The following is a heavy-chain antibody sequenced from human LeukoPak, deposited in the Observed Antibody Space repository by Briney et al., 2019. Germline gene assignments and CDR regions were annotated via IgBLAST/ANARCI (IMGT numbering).Heavy chain of an antibody. CDR1: GFTVSSNY. CDR2: IYSGGST. J-gene: IGHJ4*02. V-gene: IGHV3-53*01. D-gene: IGHD3-16*01. Sequence: GGSLRLSCAASGFTVSSNYMSWVRQPPGKGLEWVSVIYSGGSTYYADSVKGRFTISRDNFKNTLYLQMNSLRADDTAVYYYATGVVWGSSDYWGQGTLVIVSS. CDR3: ATGVVWGSSDY.